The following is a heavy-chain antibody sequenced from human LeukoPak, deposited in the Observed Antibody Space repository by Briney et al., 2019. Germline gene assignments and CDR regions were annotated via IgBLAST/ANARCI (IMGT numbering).Heavy chain of an antibody. D-gene: IGHD6-6*01. CDR3: ARHSLAARLNYYYMDV. CDR2: IFYSGST. Sequence: SETLSLTCTVSGGSISSSSYYWGWIRQPPGKGLEGIGSIFYSGSTYYNPPLKSRVTISVDTSKNQFSLKLSSVTAADTAVYYCARHSLAARLNYYYMDVWGKGTTVTVSS. CDR1: GGSISSSSYY. V-gene: IGHV4-39*01. J-gene: IGHJ6*03.